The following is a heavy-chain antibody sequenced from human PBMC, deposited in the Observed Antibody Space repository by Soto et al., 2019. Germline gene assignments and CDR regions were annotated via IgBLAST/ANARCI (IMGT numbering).Heavy chain of an antibody. J-gene: IGHJ5*02. Sequence: EVQLVESGGGLVQPGGSLRLSCAASGFSFSSHSFNWVRQAPGQGLEWVAYISSRSSLILYADSVRGRFVISRDNALNSLYQQMNRPGDEDTAIYCCVRERGEFDSGWYIDRWGQGTPVTVSS. CDR3: VRERGEFDSGWYIDR. V-gene: IGHV3-48*02. CDR1: GFSFSSHS. D-gene: IGHD6-19*01. CDR2: ISSRSSLI.